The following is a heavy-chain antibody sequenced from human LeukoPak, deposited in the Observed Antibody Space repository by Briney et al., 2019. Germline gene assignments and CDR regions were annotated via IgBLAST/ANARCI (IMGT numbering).Heavy chain of an antibody. CDR2: IYPGDSNS. J-gene: IGHJ6*02. Sequence: GESLKISCKASGYSFTSYYIGWVRLIPGKGLEWMGIIYPGDSNSRYSPSFQGQVTISADKSIRTAYLQWNSLKASDTAMYYCARPPGGWYGMDVWGQGTTVTVSS. CDR3: ARPPGGWYGMDV. V-gene: IGHV5-51*01. D-gene: IGHD1-26*01. CDR1: GYSFTSYY.